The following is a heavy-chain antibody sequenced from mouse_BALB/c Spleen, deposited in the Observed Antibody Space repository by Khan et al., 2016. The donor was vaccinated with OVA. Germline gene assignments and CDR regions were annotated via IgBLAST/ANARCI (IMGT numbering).Heavy chain of an antibody. V-gene: IGHV1S56*01. CDR3: AREGYYGNYRAWFAY. CDR1: GYTFTNYY. Sequence: QVQLQQSGPELVKPRASVRISCKASGYTFTNYYVHWVKQRPGQGLEWIGWIYPGNVNTNYNEKFKGKATLTADKSSSTAYMQLSSLTSEDSAVYVCAREGYYGNYRAWFAYWGQGTLVTVSA. CDR2: IYPGNVNT. D-gene: IGHD2-1*01. J-gene: IGHJ3*01.